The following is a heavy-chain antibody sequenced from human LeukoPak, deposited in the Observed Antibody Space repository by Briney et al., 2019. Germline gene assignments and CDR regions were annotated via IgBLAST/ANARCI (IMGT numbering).Heavy chain of an antibody. J-gene: IGHJ3*02. CDR3: ARDQSITTFGAFDI. D-gene: IGHD3-10*02. Sequence: GGSLRLSCSASGFTFNSYSMHWVRQAPGKGLEWVSYISSDTTYTDYADSVKGRFTISRDNAKKLLYLQMNSLRAEDTAIYYCARDQSITTFGAFDIWGQGTMVTVSS. V-gene: IGHV3-21*05. CDR1: GFTFNSYS. CDR2: ISSDTTYT.